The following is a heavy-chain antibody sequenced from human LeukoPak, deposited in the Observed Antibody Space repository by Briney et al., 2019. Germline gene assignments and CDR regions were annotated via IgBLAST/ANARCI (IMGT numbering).Heavy chain of an antibody. CDR2: ISYDENNK. CDR1: GFIFSSYA. J-gene: IGHJ4*02. CDR3: ARDPGAGTDY. V-gene: IGHV3-30-3*01. Sequence: PGGSLRLSCAASGFIFSSYAMHWVRQAPGKGLEWVAVISYDENNKYYADPVKGRFTISRDNSKNTLYLQMNSLRTEDTAVYYCARDPGAGTDYWGQGTLVTASS.